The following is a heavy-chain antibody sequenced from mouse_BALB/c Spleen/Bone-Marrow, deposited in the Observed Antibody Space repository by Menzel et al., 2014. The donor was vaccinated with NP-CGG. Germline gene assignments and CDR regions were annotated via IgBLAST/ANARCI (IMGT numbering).Heavy chain of an antibody. CDR2: IDPANDNT. D-gene: IGHD2-3*01. J-gene: IGHJ3*01. CDR1: GFNIKDTY. CDR3: ARADGYYAWFAY. V-gene: IGHV14-3*02. Sequence: EVQLQQSGAEFVKPGASVKLSCTASGFNIKDTYMHWVKRRPEQGLEWIGRIDPANDNTKYDPKFQGKATITADTSSNPACLQLSSLTSEDTAVYYCARADGYYAWFAYWGQGTLVTVSA.